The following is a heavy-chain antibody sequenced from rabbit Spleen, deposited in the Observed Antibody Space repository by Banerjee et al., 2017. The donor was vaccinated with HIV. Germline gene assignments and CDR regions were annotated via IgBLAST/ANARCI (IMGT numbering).Heavy chain of an antibody. J-gene: IGHJ4*01. CDR2: IYAGSSGST. D-gene: IGHD2-1*01. CDR3: ARGSATMTMVITGFYFNL. Sequence: EESGGDLVKPGASLTLTCTASGFSFSSSYYMCWVRQAPGKGLNCIACIYAGSSGSTYYASWAKGRFTISKTSSTTVTLQMTSLTAADTATYFCARGSATMTMVITGFYFNLWGPGTLVTVS. CDR1: GFSFSSSYY. V-gene: IGHV1S40*01.